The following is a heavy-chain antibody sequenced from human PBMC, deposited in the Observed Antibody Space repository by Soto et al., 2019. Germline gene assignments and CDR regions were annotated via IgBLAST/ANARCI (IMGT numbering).Heavy chain of an antibody. CDR2: IYSDGTT. Sequence: GGSLRLSCVASGFTVSRNYMSWVRQAPGKGLEWVSGIYSDGTTDYADSVKGRFTISRDNSKNTLYLQVNSLRAEDTAVYYCARDPLAITYSAYGMDVWGQGTTVTVSS. CDR1: GFTVSRNY. V-gene: IGHV3-66*01. CDR3: ARDPLAITYSAYGMDV. J-gene: IGHJ6*02. D-gene: IGHD1-20*01.